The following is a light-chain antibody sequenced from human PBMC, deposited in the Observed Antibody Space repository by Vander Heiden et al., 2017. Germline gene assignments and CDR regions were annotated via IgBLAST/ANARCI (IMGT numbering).Light chain of an antibody. CDR3: QQYGTSPLT. J-gene: IGKJ4*01. V-gene: IGKV3-20*01. CDR1: QSDDINY. Sequence: ETVLTHSPVTLSLSPGERATSPCRASQSDDINYLAWYQQKPGQAPRLLIYGASSRATGIPDRFSGSGSGTDFTLTISRLEPEDFAVYFCQQYGTSPLTFGGGTKVEIK. CDR2: GAS.